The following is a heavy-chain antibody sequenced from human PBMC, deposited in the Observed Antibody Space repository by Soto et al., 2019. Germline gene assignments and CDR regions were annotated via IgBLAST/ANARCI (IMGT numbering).Heavy chain of an antibody. V-gene: IGHV1-69*13. D-gene: IGHD3-3*01. Sequence: WASVKVSCKASGGTFSSYAISWVRQAPGQGLEWMGGIIPIFGTANYAQKFQGRVTITAGESTSTAYMELSSLRSEDTAVYYCASRPGVAKSRYDYWGQGTLVTVSS. CDR2: IIPIFGTA. CDR3: ASRPGVAKSRYDY. CDR1: GGTFSSYA. J-gene: IGHJ4*02.